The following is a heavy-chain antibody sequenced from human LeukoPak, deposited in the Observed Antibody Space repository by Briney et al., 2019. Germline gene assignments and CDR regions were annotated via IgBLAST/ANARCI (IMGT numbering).Heavy chain of an antibody. D-gene: IGHD3-22*01. CDR2: ISSSSSTI. V-gene: IGHV3-48*01. J-gene: IGHJ4*02. CDR3: ARDPATYYYDSSGYYYVAPFDY. Sequence: GGSLRLSCAASGFTFSSYSMNWVRQAPGKGLEWVSYISSSSSTIYYADSVKGRFTISRDNAKNSLYLQMNSLRAEDTAVYYCARDPATYYYDSSGYYYVAPFDYWGQGTLVTVSS. CDR1: GFTFSSYS.